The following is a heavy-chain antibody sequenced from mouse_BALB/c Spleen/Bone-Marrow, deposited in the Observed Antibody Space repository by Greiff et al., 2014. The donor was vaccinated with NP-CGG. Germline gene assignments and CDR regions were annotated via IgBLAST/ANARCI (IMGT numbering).Heavy chain of an antibody. D-gene: IGHD1-1*01. CDR2: IDPANGNT. CDR3: ARYRYYGGSGWDY. J-gene: IGHJ4*01. CDR1: GFNIKDTY. V-gene: IGHV14-3*02. Sequence: VQLQQSGAELVKPGASVKLSCTASGFNIKDTYIHWVKQRPEQGLEWIGRIDPANGNTKYDPKFQGKATITADTSSNTAYLHLSSLTSEDTAVYYCARYRYYGGSGWDYWGQGTSVTVSS.